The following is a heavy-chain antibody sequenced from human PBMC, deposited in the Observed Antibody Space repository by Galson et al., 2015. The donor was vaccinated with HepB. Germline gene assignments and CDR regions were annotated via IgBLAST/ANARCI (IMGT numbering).Heavy chain of an antibody. CDR3: AKDPYSNYAEVVRMDV. CDR2: ISWNSGNL. CDR1: GFTFDDYA. Sequence: SLRLSCAASGFTFDDYAMHWVRHAPGKGLEWVSSISWNSGNLGYADSVKGRFTISRNNAKNSLYLQMNSLRAEDTALYYCAKDPYSNYAEVVRMDVWGKGTTGTASS. J-gene: IGHJ6*04. D-gene: IGHD4-11*01. V-gene: IGHV3-9*01.